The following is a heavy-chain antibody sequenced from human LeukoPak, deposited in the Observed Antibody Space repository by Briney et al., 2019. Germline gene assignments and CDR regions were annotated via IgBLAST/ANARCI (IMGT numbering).Heavy chain of an antibody. CDR3: ARVEEVVGVNWFDS. J-gene: IGHJ5*01. CDR2: INHSGST. V-gene: IGHV4-34*01. Sequence: SETLSLTCTVSGGSISSYFWSWIRQPPGKGLEWIGEINHSGSTNYNPSLKSRLTMSVDTSKNQVSLKLSSVTAADTAVYYCARVEEVVGVNWFDSWGQGTLVTVSS. D-gene: IGHD1-26*01. CDR1: GGSISSYF.